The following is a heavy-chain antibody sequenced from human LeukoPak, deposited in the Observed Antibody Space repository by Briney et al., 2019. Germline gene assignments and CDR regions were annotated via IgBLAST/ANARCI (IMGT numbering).Heavy chain of an antibody. D-gene: IGHD2-15*01. CDR1: GGSISSYY. Sequence: SETLSLTCTVSGGSISSYYWSWIRQPPGKGLEWIGYIYYSGSTNYNPSLKSRVTISVDTSKNQFSLELSSVTAADTAVYYCARRDGWSPFDYWGQGTLVTVSS. CDR3: ARRDGWSPFDY. CDR2: IYYSGST. V-gene: IGHV4-59*08. J-gene: IGHJ4*02.